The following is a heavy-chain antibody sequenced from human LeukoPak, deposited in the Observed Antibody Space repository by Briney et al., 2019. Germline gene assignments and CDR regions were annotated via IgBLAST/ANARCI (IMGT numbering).Heavy chain of an antibody. Sequence: GSLRLSCAASGFTFSSYAMSWVRQAPGKGLEWIGQINHSGSTNYSPSLKSRVTISVDTSRKQFTLKLSSVTAADTAVYYCAPGATRPGIPWGRGTLVTVSS. CDR2: INHSGST. J-gene: IGHJ5*02. D-gene: IGHD1-26*01. CDR3: APGATRPGIP. CDR1: GFTFSSYA. V-gene: IGHV4-34*08.